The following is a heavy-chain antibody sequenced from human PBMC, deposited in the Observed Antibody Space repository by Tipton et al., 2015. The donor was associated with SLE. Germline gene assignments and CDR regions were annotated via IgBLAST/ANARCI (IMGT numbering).Heavy chain of an antibody. CDR1: GFTFSSYW. CDR2: IYTDGSRT. Sequence: SLRLSCAASGFTFSSYWMHWVRQAPGKGLVWVSRIYTDGSRTHYADSVRGRFTISRDNSKNTLYLQMSSLRAEDTAVYYCAKDRGYSYGWTFDYYGMDVWGQGTTVTVSS. V-gene: IGHV3-74*01. D-gene: IGHD5-18*01. CDR3: AKDRGYSYGWTFDYYGMDV. J-gene: IGHJ6*02.